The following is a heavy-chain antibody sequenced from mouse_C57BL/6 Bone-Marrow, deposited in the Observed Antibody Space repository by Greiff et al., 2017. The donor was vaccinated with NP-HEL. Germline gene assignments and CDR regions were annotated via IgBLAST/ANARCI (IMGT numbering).Heavy chain of an antibody. CDR1: GYTFTSYW. Sequence: QVQLQQPGAELVRPGTSVKLSCTASGYTFTSYWMHWVKQRPGQGLEWIGVIDPSDSYTYYNQTFKGKATLTVDTSSSTAYMQLNSLTSEDYAVDDCARAPRVYYAMDYWGQGTAVTVSA. CDR3: ARAPRVYYAMDY. J-gene: IGHJ4*01. V-gene: IGHV1-59*01. CDR2: IDPSDSYT.